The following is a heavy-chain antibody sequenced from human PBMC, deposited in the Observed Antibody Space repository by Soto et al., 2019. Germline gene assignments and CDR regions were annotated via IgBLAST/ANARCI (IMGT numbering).Heavy chain of an antibody. CDR2: IYPGDSDT. CDR1: GYSFTSYW. D-gene: IGHD6-6*01. Sequence: GESLKISCKGSGYSFTSYWIVWVRQMPGKGLEWMGIIYPGDSDTRYSPSFQGQVTISADKSISTAYLQWSSLKASDTAMYYCARQYSSSSLGYYYYGMDVWGQGTTVTVSS. J-gene: IGHJ6*02. CDR3: ARQYSSSSLGYYYYGMDV. V-gene: IGHV5-51*01.